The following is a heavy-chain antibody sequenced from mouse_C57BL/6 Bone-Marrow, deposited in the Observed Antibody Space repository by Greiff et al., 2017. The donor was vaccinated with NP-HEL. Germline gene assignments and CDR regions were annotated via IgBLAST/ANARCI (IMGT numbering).Heavy chain of an antibody. Sequence: EVNVVESGAELVRPGASVKLSCTASGFNIKDDYMHWVKQRPEQGLEWIGWIDPENGDTEYASKFQGKATITADTSSNTAYLQLSSLTSEDTAVYYCTVYDYDFDYWGQGTTLTVSS. CDR1: GFNIKDDY. V-gene: IGHV14-4*01. CDR3: TVYDYDFDY. J-gene: IGHJ2*01. CDR2: IDPENGDT. D-gene: IGHD2-4*01.